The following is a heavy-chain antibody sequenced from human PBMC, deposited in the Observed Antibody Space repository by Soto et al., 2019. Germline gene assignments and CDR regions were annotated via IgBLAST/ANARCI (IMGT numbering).Heavy chain of an antibody. D-gene: IGHD2-2*02. V-gene: IGHV4-39*01. CDR1: GGSISSSSYY. CDR3: ARPVVGGPAAIRWYFDL. CDR2: IYYSGST. Sequence: SETLSLTCTVSGGSISSSSYYWGWIRQPPGKGLEWIGSIYYSGSTYYNPSLKSRVTISVDTSKNQFSLKLSSLTAADTAVYYCARPVVGGPAAIRWYFDLWGRGTLVTVSS. J-gene: IGHJ2*01.